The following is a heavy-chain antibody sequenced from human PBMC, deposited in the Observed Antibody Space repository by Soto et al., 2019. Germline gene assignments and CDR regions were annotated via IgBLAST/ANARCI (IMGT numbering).Heavy chain of an antibody. CDR2: ISGSGGST. J-gene: IGHJ6*02. V-gene: IGHV3-23*01. CDR1: GFTFSSYA. Sequence: PGGSLRLSCAASGFTFSSYAMSWVRQAPGKGLEWVSAISGSGGSTYYADSVKGRFTISRDNSKNTLYLQMNSLRAEDTAVYYCAKDLGIAVANNYYYYGMDVWGQGTTVTVSS. D-gene: IGHD6-19*01. CDR3: AKDLGIAVANNYYYYGMDV.